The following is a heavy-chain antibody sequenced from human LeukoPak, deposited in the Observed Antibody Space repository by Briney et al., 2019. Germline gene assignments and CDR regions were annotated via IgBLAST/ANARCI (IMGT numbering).Heavy chain of an antibody. CDR2: IYPGDSDT. CDR1: GYSFTSYW. Sequence: GESLKISCKGSGYSFTSYWIGWVRQMPGKGLEWMGIIYPGDSDTRYSPSFQGQVTISADKSISTAYLQWSSLKASDAAMYYCATLGYCSGGSCSSFDYWGQGTLVTVSS. J-gene: IGHJ4*02. V-gene: IGHV5-51*01. CDR3: ATLGYCSGGSCSSFDY. D-gene: IGHD2-15*01.